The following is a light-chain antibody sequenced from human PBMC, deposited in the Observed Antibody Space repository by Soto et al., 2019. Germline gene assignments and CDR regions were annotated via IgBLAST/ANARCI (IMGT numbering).Light chain of an antibody. Sequence: EIVMTQSPATLSVSPGERATLSCMASQSVSSNLAWYQQKPGQAPRLLIYGASTRATGIPARFSGSGSGTEFTLTISSLQSEDCAVYYCQQYNNWPPGTFGQGTKLEIK. J-gene: IGKJ2*01. CDR1: QSVSSN. CDR2: GAS. V-gene: IGKV3-15*01. CDR3: QQYNNWPPGT.